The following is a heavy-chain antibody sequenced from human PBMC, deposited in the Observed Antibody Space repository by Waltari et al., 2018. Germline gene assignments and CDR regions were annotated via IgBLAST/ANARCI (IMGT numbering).Heavy chain of an antibody. CDR3: ARVVVIGYWYFDL. CDR1: GFHLRSYE. J-gene: IGHJ2*01. Sequence: EVQLVESGGGLVQPGGSLRLSCAASGFHLRSYEMTRVRQAPGKGLEWVSYISSSGSTIYYADSVKGRFTISRDNAKNSLYLQMNSLRAEDTAVYYCARVVVIGYWYFDLWGRGTLVTVSS. CDR2: ISSSGSTI. D-gene: IGHD3-22*01. V-gene: IGHV3-48*03.